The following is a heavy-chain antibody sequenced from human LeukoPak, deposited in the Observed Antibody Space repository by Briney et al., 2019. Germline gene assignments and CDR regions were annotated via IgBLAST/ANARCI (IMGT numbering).Heavy chain of an antibody. CDR1: GFTFSSYA. V-gene: IGHV3-23*01. Sequence: PGGSLRLSCAASGFTFSSYAMSWVRQAPGKGLEWVSAISCSGATTYYTDSVKGRLTISRDNYKHTLYLQMNSLRAEDRAVYYCAKEHEFWGGYHDYWGQGTLVTVSS. CDR2: ISCSGATT. CDR3: AKEHEFWGGYHDY. J-gene: IGHJ4*02. D-gene: IGHD3-3*01.